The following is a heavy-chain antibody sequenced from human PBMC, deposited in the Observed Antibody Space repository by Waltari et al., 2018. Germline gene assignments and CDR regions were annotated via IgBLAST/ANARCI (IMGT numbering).Heavy chain of an antibody. V-gene: IGHV1-69*05. Sequence: QVQLVQSGAEVKKPGSSVKVSCKASGGPFSSYAISWVRQPPGHGLEWMGGISPIFGTANYAQKFQGRVTITTDESTSTAYMELSSLRSEDTAVYYCARVGVVVVAAMYYYGMDVWGQGTTVTVSS. J-gene: IGHJ6*02. CDR2: ISPIFGTA. D-gene: IGHD2-15*01. CDR1: GGPFSSYA. CDR3: ARVGVVVVAAMYYYGMDV.